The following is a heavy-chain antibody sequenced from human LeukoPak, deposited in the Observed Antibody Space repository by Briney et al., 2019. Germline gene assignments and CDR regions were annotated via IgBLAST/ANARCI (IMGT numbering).Heavy chain of an antibody. CDR1: GGSIGSSNW. D-gene: IGHD1-26*01. CDR2: ISYDGSNK. Sequence: QPSETLSLTCAVSGGSIGSSNWWSWVRQPPGKGLEWVAVISYDGSNKYCADSVKGRFTISRDNSKNTLYLQMSSLRAEDTAVYYCANGGHIVGATILELPDAFDIWGQGTMVTVSS. J-gene: IGHJ3*02. CDR3: ANGGHIVGATILELPDAFDI. V-gene: IGHV3-30*18.